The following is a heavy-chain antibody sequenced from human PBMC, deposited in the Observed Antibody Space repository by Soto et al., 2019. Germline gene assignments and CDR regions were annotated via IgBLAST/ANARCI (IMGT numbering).Heavy chain of an antibody. D-gene: IGHD2-8*01. CDR2: IYYGGSA. V-gene: IGHV4-59*08. Sequence: SETLSITCTVSGGSISTYYWNWIRQPPGKGLEWIGYIYYGGSANYNPSLKSRVTISVDTSKKQFSLKLSSVTAADTAVYYCARGGHCTNGVCSALDYWGQGTLVTVSS. CDR3: ARGGHCTNGVCSALDY. J-gene: IGHJ4*02. CDR1: GGSISTYY.